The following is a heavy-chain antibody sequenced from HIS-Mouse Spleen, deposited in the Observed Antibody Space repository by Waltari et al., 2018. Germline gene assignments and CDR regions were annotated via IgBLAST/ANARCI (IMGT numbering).Heavy chain of an antibody. J-gene: IGHJ6*02. V-gene: IGHV3-15*01. CDR2: IKSKTDGGTT. Sequence: EVQLVESGGGLVKPGGSLRLSCAASGFTFSNAWMSWVRQAPGKGLKWVGRIKSKTDGGTTDYAAPVKGRFTISRDDSKNTLYLQMNSLKTEDTAVYYCTTNPLWWHYYGMDVWGQGTTVTVSS. CDR3: TTNPLWWHYYGMDV. D-gene: IGHD3-10*01. CDR1: GFTFSNAW.